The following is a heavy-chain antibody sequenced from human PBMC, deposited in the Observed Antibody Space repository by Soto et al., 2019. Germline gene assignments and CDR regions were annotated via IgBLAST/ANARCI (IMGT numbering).Heavy chain of an antibody. Sequence: GGSLRLSCAASGFTFSSYVMHWVRQAPGKGLEWVAVIWYDGSNKYYADSVKGRFTISRDNSKNTLYLQMNSLRAEDTAVYYCARDEDIVVVPAADLFDYWGQGTLVTVSS. CDR2: IWYDGSNK. CDR1: GFTFSSYV. CDR3: ARDEDIVVVPAADLFDY. V-gene: IGHV3-33*01. J-gene: IGHJ4*02. D-gene: IGHD2-2*01.